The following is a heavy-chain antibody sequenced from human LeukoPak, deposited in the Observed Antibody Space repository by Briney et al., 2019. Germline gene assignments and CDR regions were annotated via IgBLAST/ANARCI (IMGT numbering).Heavy chain of an antibody. CDR1: GYTFTVYY. CDR2: INPNSGGT. V-gene: IGHV1-2*02. D-gene: IGHD2-2*01. Sequence: ASVTVCCKASGYTFTVYYMHWVRQAPGQGMERMGWINPNSGGTNYEQKFQGRGTMTRDTSVSTAYMELIRLTSDDTAVYYCARWFVVPAAGEGYAFDIWGQGTMVTVSA. CDR3: ARWFVVPAAGEGYAFDI. J-gene: IGHJ3*02.